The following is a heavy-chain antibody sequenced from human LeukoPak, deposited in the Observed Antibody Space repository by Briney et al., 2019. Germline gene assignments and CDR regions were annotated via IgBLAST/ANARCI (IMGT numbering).Heavy chain of an antibody. CDR1: GFTFSSYE. CDR3: ARDGMDDYVWGSYRYDY. V-gene: IGHV3-48*03. Sequence: PGGSLRLSCVASGFTFSSYEMNWVRQAPGKGLEWVSYISSSGSTIYYADSVKGRFTISRDNAKNSLYLQMNSLRAEDTAVYYCARDGMDDYVWGSYRYDYWGQGTLVTVSS. J-gene: IGHJ4*02. D-gene: IGHD3-16*02. CDR2: ISSSGSTI.